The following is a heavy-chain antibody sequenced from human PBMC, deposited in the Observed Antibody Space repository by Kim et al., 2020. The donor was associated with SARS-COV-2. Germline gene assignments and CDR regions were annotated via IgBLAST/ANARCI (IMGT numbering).Heavy chain of an antibody. D-gene: IGHD3-10*01. V-gene: IGHV7-4-1*02. CDR2: INTNTGNP. CDR1: VYTFTSYA. Sequence: ASVKVSCKASVYTFTSYAMNWVRQAPGQGLEWMGWINTNTGNPTYAQGFTGRFVFSLDTSVSTAYLQISSLKAEDTAVYYCARAYFVTPNIYYYYGMDVWGQGTTVTVSS. J-gene: IGHJ6*02. CDR3: ARAYFVTPNIYYYYGMDV.